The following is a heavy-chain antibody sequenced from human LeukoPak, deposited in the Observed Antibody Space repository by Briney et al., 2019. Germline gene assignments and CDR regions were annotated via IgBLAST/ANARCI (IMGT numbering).Heavy chain of an antibody. CDR1: GYTFTNSY. J-gene: IGHJ3*01. D-gene: IGHD5-24*01. Sequence: VASVKVSCKASGYTFTNSYIHWVRQAPGQVLEWMGLINPDGGNTNYAQSFQGRVTLTRDTSTSTVYMELSSLRSEDTAIYYCARIRDGYNDAYDLWGQGTVVTVPS. CDR3: ARIRDGYNDAYDL. CDR2: INPDGGNT. V-gene: IGHV1-46*01.